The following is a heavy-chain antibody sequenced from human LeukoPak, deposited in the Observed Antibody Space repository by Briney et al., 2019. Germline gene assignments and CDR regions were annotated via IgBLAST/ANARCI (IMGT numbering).Heavy chain of an antibody. CDR3: ARETGENAFDI. J-gene: IGHJ3*02. Sequence: PGGSLRLSCAASGFTFSSYEMNWVRQAPGKGLEWVSYISSSGSTIYYADSVKGRFTISRDNAKDSLYLQMNSLRAEDTAVYYYARETGENAFDIWGQGTMVTVSS. CDR2: ISSSGSTI. V-gene: IGHV3-48*03. D-gene: IGHD7-27*01. CDR1: GFTFSSYE.